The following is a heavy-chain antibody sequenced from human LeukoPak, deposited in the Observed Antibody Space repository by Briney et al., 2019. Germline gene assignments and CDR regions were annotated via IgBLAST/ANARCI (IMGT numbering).Heavy chain of an antibody. J-gene: IGHJ5*02. CDR1: GDSVSSNSVT. V-gene: IGHV6-1*01. CDR3: ARRLTQYDCFDP. Sequence: SQTLSLTCAISGDSVSSNSVTWNWIRQSPSRGLEWLGRTYYRSTGYNDYAVSVRGRITVNPDTSKNQFSLHLNSVTPEDTAVYYCARRLTQYDCFDPWGQGILVTVSS. CDR2: TYYRSTGYN. D-gene: IGHD2-2*01.